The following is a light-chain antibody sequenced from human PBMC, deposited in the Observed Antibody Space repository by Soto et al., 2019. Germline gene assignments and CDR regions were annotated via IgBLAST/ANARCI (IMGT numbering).Light chain of an antibody. CDR3: QPTKMWTLVT. V-gene: IGKV3-15*01. Sequence: EIVMTQSPATLSVSPGERATLSCRASQSVSSNLAWYQQKPGQAPRLLIYGASTRATGVPARFSGGGSGTEFTLTISRLQSEDFVFHYSQPTKMWTLVTFGGVMNV. J-gene: IGKJ4*01. CDR2: GAS. CDR1: QSVSSN.